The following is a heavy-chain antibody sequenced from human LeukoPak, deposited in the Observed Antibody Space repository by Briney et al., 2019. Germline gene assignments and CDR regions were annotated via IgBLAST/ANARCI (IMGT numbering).Heavy chain of an antibody. J-gene: IGHJ5*02. CDR3: ARDLLDSSSSYNWFDP. CDR2: INPNSGST. Sequence: ASVKVSCKASGYTFTGYYMHWVRQAPGQGLEWMGWINPNSGSTNYAQKFQGRVTMTRDTSISTAYMELSRLRSDDTAVYYCARDLLDSSSSYNWFDPWGQGTLVTVSS. D-gene: IGHD6-6*01. CDR1: GYTFTGYY. V-gene: IGHV1-2*02.